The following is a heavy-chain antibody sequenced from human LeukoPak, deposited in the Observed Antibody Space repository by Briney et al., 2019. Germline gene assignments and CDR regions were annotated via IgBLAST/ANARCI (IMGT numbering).Heavy chain of an antibody. CDR3: ATLASGYSSPFDY. J-gene: IGHJ4*02. Sequence: GGSLRLSCAASGFTFSSYAMSWVRQAPGKGLEWVSFIRSDGGSTLYADSVKGRFTVSRDNSKNTLYAEMTSLRAEDTAVYYCATLASGYSSPFDYWGQGTLVTVSS. CDR2: IRSDGGST. CDR1: GFTFSSYA. D-gene: IGHD6-13*01. V-gene: IGHV3-23*01.